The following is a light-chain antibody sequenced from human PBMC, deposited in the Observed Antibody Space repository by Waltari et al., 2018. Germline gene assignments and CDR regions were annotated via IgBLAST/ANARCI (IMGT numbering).Light chain of an antibody. CDR1: QILSSPY. J-gene: IGKJ2*01. CDR3: QQYSSSPNT. V-gene: IGKV3-20*01. CDR2: GVS. Sequence: EIVLTQSPDTLSLSPGERATLPCRASQILSSPYLAWYQQKSGQAPRLLIFGVSNRATGIPDRFSGSGSGTDFTLTINRLEPEDFAVYFCQQYSSSPNTFGQGTKLEI.